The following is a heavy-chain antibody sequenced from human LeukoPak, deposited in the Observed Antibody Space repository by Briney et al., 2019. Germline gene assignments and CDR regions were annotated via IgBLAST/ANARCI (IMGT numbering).Heavy chain of an antibody. CDR2: ISWDGGST. D-gene: IGHD2-2*01. CDR3: AKAPDIVVVPAAMGYYYYYMDV. CDR1: GFTFDDYT. J-gene: IGHJ6*03. V-gene: IGHV3-43*01. Sequence: PGGSLRLSCAASGFTFDDYTMHWVRQAPGKGLEWVSLISWDGGSTYCADSVKGRFTISRDNSKNSLYLQMNSLRTEDTALYYCAKAPDIVVVPAAMGYYYYYMDVWGKGTTVTVSS.